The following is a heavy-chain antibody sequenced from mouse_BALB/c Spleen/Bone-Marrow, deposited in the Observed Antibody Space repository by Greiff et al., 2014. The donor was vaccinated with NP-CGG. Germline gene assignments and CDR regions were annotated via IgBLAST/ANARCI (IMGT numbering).Heavy chain of an antibody. CDR2: ISYRGTT. Sequence: VQLQQSGPSLVKPSQTLSLTCSVTGDSITGGYWHWIRKLPGNKLECMGYISYRGTTYYNPSLKSRISITRDTSKSQYYLELNSVAAEDTATYYCARTGFFDVWGAGTTVTVSS. V-gene: IGHV3-8*02. J-gene: IGHJ1*01. CDR1: GDSITGGY. CDR3: ARTGFFDV.